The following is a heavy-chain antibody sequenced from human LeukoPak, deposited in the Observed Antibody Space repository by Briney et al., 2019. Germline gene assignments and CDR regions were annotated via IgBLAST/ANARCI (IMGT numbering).Heavy chain of an antibody. CDR3: AKDSNSSGWYYAPIDY. J-gene: IGHJ4*02. Sequence: GRSLRLSCAASEFTFSNYGMHWVRQAPGKGLEWVAVISYDGTNKYYADSVKGRFTISRDNSNNTLYLQMNSLRAEDTAVYYCAKDSNSSGWYYAPIDYWGQGTLVTVSS. CDR1: EFTFSNYG. V-gene: IGHV3-30*18. CDR2: ISYDGTNK. D-gene: IGHD6-19*01.